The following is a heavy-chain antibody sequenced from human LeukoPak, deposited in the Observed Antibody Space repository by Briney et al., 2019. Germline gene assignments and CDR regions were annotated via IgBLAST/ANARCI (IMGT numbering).Heavy chain of an antibody. CDR1: GGSFSSFG. CDR2: IIPMLGSE. Sequence: SVKVSCKASGGSFSSFGVAWVRQAPGQGLEWMGRIIPMLGSEDYAQKFQGRVTITADKSASTVYMDLSSLRSKDTAIYYCARMGVGGGDGLQSYNYGLDVWGLGTTVIVSS. CDR3: ARMGVGGGDGLQSYNYGLDV. J-gene: IGHJ6*02. D-gene: IGHD3-16*01. V-gene: IGHV1-69*04.